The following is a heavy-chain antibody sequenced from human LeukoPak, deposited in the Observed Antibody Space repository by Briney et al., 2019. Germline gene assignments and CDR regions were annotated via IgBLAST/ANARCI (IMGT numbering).Heavy chain of an antibody. V-gene: IGHV3-74*01. D-gene: IGHD3-3*01. CDR1: GFTFSNDW. CDR2: TKSDGSGT. J-gene: IGHJ6*02. Sequence: GGSPRLSCAAAGFTFSNDWMHWVRQAPGKGLEWVSRTKSDGSGTNYADSVKGRFTISRDNAQNTLYLQMNNLGADDTAVYYCARPSQIFGVVWGYYYGMDVWGQGTTVTVSS. CDR3: ARPSQIFGVVWGYYYGMDV.